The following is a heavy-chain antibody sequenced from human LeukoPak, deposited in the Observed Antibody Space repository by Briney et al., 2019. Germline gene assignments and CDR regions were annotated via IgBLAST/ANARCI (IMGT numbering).Heavy chain of an antibody. D-gene: IGHD2-21*02. CDR3: ARGMGDSHDY. J-gene: IGHJ4*02. Sequence: PGRSLRLSCAASGFTFSSYGMHWVRQAPGKGLEWVAVIWYDGSNKYYADSVKGRFTITRDNSKNTLYLQMNSLRAEDTAVYYCARGMGDSHDYWGQGTLVTVSS. CDR2: IWYDGSNK. V-gene: IGHV3-33*01. CDR1: GFTFSSYG.